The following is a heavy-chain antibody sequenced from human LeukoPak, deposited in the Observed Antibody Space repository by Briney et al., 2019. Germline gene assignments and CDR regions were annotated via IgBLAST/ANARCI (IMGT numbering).Heavy chain of an antibody. CDR1: GGSISSGGYY. CDR2: IYYSGIT. J-gene: IGHJ5*02. V-gene: IGHV4-31*03. D-gene: IGHD3-10*01. Sequence: SETLSLTCTVSGGSISSGGYYWSWIRQHPGKVLEWIGYIYYSGITYNNPALKSRVTITVDTSKNQFSLQLSSVTAADTAVDYCARDRSGEGFGEFYNWFDPWGQGTLVTVSS. CDR3: ARDRSGEGFGEFYNWFDP.